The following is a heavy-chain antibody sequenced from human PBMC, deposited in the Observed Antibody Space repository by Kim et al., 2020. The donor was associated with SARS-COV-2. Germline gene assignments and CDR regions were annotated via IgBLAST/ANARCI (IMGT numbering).Heavy chain of an antibody. V-gene: IGHV3-30*04. CDR2: ISYDGSNK. Sequence: GGSLRLSCAASGFTFSSYAMHWVRQAPGKGLEWVAVISYDGSNKYYADSVKGRFTISRDNSKNTLYLQMNSLRAEDTAVYYCARGRLQLWLVLDYWGQGTLVTVSS. J-gene: IGHJ4*02. D-gene: IGHD5-18*01. CDR1: GFTFSSYA. CDR3: ARGRLQLWLVLDY.